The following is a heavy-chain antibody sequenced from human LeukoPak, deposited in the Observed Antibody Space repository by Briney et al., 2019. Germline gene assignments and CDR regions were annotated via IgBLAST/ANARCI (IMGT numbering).Heavy chain of an antibody. CDR3: ARGGCSSTSCSIDP. Sequence: SETLSLTCTVSGGSISSYYWSWIRQPAGKGLQWIGRIHTSGSTDYNPSLKSRVTISVDTSKNQFSLKLSSVTAADTAVYYCARGGCSSTSCSIDPWGQGTLVTVSS. CDR1: GGSISSYY. J-gene: IGHJ5*02. CDR2: IHTSGST. V-gene: IGHV4-4*07. D-gene: IGHD2-2*01.